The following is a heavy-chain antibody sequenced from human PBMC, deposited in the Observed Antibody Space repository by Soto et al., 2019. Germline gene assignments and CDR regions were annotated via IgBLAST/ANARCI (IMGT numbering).Heavy chain of an antibody. D-gene: IGHD3-10*01. J-gene: IGHJ5*02. CDR2: IYYSGST. V-gene: IGHV4-59*01. Sequence: LSLTCTVSGGSISSYYWSWIRQPPGKGLGWIGYIYYSGSTNYNPSLKSRVTISVDTSKNQFSLKLSSVTAADTAVYYCARDRYYYGSGSCYYSNWFDPCGQGTLVTVSS. CDR1: GGSISSYY. CDR3: ARDRYYYGSGSCYYSNWFDP.